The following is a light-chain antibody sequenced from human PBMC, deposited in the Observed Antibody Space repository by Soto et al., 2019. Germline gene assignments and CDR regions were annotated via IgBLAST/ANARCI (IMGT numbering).Light chain of an antibody. CDR2: EVK. CDR3: SSYTTNSTGGYV. CDR1: SSDVGAYNY. V-gene: IGLV2-14*01. J-gene: IGLJ1*01. Sequence: QSVLTQPASVSGSPGQSITISCTGTSSDVGAYNYVSWYQQYPAKAHKLMIYEVKNRPSGVSNRFSGSRSGSTASLTISGLQAEDEAEYYCSSYTTNSTGGYVFGTGTKVTVL.